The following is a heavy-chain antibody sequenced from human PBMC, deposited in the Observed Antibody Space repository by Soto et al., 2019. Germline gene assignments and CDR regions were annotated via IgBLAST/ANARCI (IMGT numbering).Heavy chain of an antibody. CDR2: IYYSGST. J-gene: IGHJ6*02. CDR3: AREPHGSGSYFTYGMDV. D-gene: IGHD3-10*01. CDR1: GGSVSSGSYY. Sequence: PSETLSLTCTVSGGSVSSGSYYWSWIRQPPRKGLEWIGYIYYSGSTNYNPSLKSRVTISVDTSKNQFSLKLSSVTAADTAVYYCAREPHGSGSYFTYGMDVWGQGTTVTVSS. V-gene: IGHV4-61*01.